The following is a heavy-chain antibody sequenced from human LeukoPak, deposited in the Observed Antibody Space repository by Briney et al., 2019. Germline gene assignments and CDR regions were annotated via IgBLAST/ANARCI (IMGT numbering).Heavy chain of an antibody. Sequence: GGSLRLSCVASGFTFSSYNMDWVRQAPGKGLEWVSSISSSSNYIYYADSVKGRFTISRDNAKNSLDLQMNSLRAEDTAVYYCARDKYYGDSYFEYWGQGTLVTVSS. CDR1: GFTFSSYN. V-gene: IGHV3-21*01. CDR2: ISSSSNYI. J-gene: IGHJ4*02. CDR3: ARDKYYGDSYFEY. D-gene: IGHD4-17*01.